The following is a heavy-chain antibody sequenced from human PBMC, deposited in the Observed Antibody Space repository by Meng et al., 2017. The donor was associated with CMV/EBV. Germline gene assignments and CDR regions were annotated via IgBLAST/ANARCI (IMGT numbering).Heavy chain of an antibody. Sequence: CKSSGSTFTIYAINWVRQATGQGLEWMGWMNPNSGNTAYAQKFQGRVTITRKTSISTAYMELSSLRSEDTAVYYCARAPSMVLDFDYWGQGTLVTVSS. CDR1: GSTFTIYA. V-gene: IGHV1-8*03. CDR2: MNPNSGNT. D-gene: IGHD2/OR15-2a*01. J-gene: IGHJ4*02. CDR3: ARAPSMVLDFDY.